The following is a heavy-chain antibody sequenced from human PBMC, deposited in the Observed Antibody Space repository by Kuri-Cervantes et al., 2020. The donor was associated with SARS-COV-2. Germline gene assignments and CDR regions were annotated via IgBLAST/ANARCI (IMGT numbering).Heavy chain of an antibody. Sequence: ASVKVSCKASGYTFTSYGISWVRQAPGQGLEWMGWISAYNGNTNYARKLQGRVTMTTDTSTSTAYMELRSLRSDDTAVYYCARGGSGGSCYSCWYFDLWGRGTLVTVSS. CDR1: GYTFTSYG. CDR3: ARGGSGGSCYSCWYFDL. CDR2: ISAYNGNT. J-gene: IGHJ2*01. D-gene: IGHD2-15*01. V-gene: IGHV1-18*01.